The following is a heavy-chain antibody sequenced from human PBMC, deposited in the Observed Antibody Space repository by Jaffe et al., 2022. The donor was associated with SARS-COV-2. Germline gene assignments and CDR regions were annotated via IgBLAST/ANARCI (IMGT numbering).Heavy chain of an antibody. CDR2: ISSSSSYI. CDR3: ARDLVTQDYYYGMDV. Sequence: EVQLVESGGGLVKPGGSLRLSCAASGFTFSSYSMNWVRQAPGKGLEWVSSISSSSSYIYYADSVKGRFTISRDNAKNSLYLQMNSLRAEDTAVYYCARDLVTQDYYYGMDVWGQGTTVTVSS. D-gene: IGHD2-21*02. J-gene: IGHJ6*02. CDR1: GFTFSSYS. V-gene: IGHV3-21*01.